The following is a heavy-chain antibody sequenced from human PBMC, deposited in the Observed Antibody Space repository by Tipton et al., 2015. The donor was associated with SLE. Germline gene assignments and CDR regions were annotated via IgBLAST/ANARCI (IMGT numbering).Heavy chain of an antibody. J-gene: IGHJ6*03. CDR1: GGSISSSSYY. CDR3: ARGYYYYMDV. CDR2: IYYSGST. Sequence: TLSLTCTVSGGSISSSSYYWGWIRQPPGKGLEWIGSIYYSGSTYYNPSLKSRVTISVDTSKNHFSLKVNSVTAADTAVYYCARGYYYYMDVWGKGTTVTVSS. V-gene: IGHV4-39*07.